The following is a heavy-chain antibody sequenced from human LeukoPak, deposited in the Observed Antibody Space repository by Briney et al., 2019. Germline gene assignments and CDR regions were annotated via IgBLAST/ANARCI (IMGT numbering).Heavy chain of an antibody. CDR3: AKGGFSDYYYGMDV. CDR2: ISWNSGSI. Sequence: SLRLSCAASGFTFDDYAMHWVRQAPGKGLEWVSAISWNSGSIGYADSVKGRFTISRDNAKNSLYLQMNSLRAEDTALYYCAKGGFSDYYYGMDVWGQGTTVTVSS. V-gene: IGHV3-9*01. J-gene: IGHJ6*02. D-gene: IGHD3-10*01. CDR1: GFTFDDYA.